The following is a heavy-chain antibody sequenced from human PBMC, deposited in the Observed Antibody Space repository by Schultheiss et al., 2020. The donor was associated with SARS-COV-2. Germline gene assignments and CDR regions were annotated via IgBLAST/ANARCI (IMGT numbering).Heavy chain of an antibody. Sequence: ASVKVSCKASGGTFSSYAISWVRQAPGQGLEWMGWISGYNGNTDYAQKFQGRVTMTRDTYFSPAYMELSRLRSDDTAVYYCARGLPYSSSWYYGYWGQGTLVTVSS. D-gene: IGHD6-13*01. CDR2: ISGYNGNT. CDR1: GGTFSSYA. CDR3: ARGLPYSSSWYYGY. J-gene: IGHJ4*02. V-gene: IGHV1-18*01.